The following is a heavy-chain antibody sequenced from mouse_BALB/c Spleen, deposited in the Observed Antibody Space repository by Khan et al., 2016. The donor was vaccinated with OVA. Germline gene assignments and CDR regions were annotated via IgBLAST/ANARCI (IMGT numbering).Heavy chain of an antibody. D-gene: IGHD4-1*01. Sequence: QVQLKQSGPEVVRPGVSVKISCKGSGYTFTDYAMHWVKQSHAKSLEWIGLISTYNGNTNYNQKFKGKATMTVDKSSSTAYLELARLTSEDSAIYYGSRDWAAWFAYWGQGTPVTVSA. CDR3: SRDWAAWFAY. CDR1: GYTFTDYA. J-gene: IGHJ3*01. V-gene: IGHV1S137*01. CDR2: ISTYNGNT.